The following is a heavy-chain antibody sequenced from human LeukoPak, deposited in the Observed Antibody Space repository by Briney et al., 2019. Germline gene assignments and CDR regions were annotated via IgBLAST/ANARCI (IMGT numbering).Heavy chain of an antibody. V-gene: IGHV3-48*03. J-gene: IGHJ4*02. CDR3: ARGARKGDDYGGFFDY. Sequence: GGSLRLSCAASGFTFSSYEMNWVRQAPGKGLEWVSYISSSGSTIYYADSVKGRFTISRDNSKNTLYLQMNSLRAEDTAVYYCARGARKGDDYGGFFDYWGQGTLVTVSS. D-gene: IGHD4-23*01. CDR2: ISSSGSTI. CDR1: GFTFSSYE.